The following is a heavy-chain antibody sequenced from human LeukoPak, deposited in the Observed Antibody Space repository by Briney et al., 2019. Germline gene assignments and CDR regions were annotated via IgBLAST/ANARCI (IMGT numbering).Heavy chain of an antibody. Sequence: AGGSLRLSCAASGFTFSSYWMSRVRQAPGKGLEWVANIKQDGSEKYYVDSVKGRFTISRDNAKNSLYLQMNSLRAEDTAVYYCARDLSYYDFWSGYQERGAFDIWGQGTMVTVSS. D-gene: IGHD3-3*01. J-gene: IGHJ3*02. V-gene: IGHV3-7*01. CDR1: GFTFSSYW. CDR2: IKQDGSEK. CDR3: ARDLSYYDFWSGYQERGAFDI.